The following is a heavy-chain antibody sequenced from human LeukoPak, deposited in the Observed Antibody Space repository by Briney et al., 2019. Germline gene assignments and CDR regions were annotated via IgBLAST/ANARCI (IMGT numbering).Heavy chain of an antibody. V-gene: IGHV3-23*01. D-gene: IGHD3-16*01. CDR3: ARSPRAAFGGVMSKPHDS. CDR2: ISGLGGIT. CDR1: GFTFKNYA. Sequence: GGSLRLSCAASGFTFKNYAMSWVRQPPGKGLEWVSAISGLGGITYYADSVKGRFTISRDNSNNTLYLQMNGLRSEDTAVYYCARSPRAAFGGVMSKPHDSWGQGALVIVSS. J-gene: IGHJ4*02.